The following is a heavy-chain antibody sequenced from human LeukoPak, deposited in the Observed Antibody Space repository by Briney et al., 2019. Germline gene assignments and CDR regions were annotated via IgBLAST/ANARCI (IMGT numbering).Heavy chain of an antibody. V-gene: IGHV4-61*02. Sequence: SQTLSLTCTVSGGSISSGSYYWSWIRQPPGKGLEWIGRIHTSGSTNCNPYLKSRVTISVDTSKNQFSLRLSSVTAADTAVYYCARSSGYYLYYFDYWGQGTLVTVSS. J-gene: IGHJ4*02. CDR2: IHTSGST. CDR3: ARSSGYYLYYFDY. CDR1: GGSISSGSYY. D-gene: IGHD3-22*01.